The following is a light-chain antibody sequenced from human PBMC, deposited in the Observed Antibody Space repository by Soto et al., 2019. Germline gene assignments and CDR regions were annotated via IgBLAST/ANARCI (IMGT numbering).Light chain of an antibody. CDR2: GAS. CDR3: QQYGSSPIP. CDR1: QSVSSSY. J-gene: IGKJ5*01. V-gene: IGKV3-20*01. Sequence: ENVLKKSPGSLSLYPGERATLSCRASQSVSSSYLAWYQQKPGQAPRLLIYGASSRATGIPDRFSGSGSGTDFTLTISRLDPEEFAVYYCQQYGSSPIPFGQVTRLAI.